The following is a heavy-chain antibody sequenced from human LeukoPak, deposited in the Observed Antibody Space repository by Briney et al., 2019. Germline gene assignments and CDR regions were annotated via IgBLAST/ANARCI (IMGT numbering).Heavy chain of an antibody. CDR1: GYTFTGYY. V-gene: IGHV1-2*02. D-gene: IGHD1-26*01. Sequence: ASVKVSCKASGYTFTGYYMHWVRQAPGQGLEWMGWINPNSGGTNYAQEFQGRVTMTRDTSISTAYMELSRLRPDDTAVYYCARVFGGSYLAFRWFDPWGQGTLVTVSS. CDR3: ARVFGGSYLAFRWFDP. CDR2: INPNSGGT. J-gene: IGHJ5*02.